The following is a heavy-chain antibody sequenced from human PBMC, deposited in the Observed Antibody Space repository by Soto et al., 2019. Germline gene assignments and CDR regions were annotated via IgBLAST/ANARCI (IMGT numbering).Heavy chain of an antibody. V-gene: IGHV4-4*07. CDR1: RASIYTYS. D-gene: IGHD1-26*01. J-gene: IGHJ4*02. CDR3: ATIVGANDY. Sequence: SETLSLTCTVSRASIYTYSWTWIRQPAGKGLQWIGHIYSSGSANYSPSLKSRVSMSVDSSKNQISLKLSSVTAADTAVYYCATIVGANDYWGQGTLVTVAS. CDR2: IYSSGSA.